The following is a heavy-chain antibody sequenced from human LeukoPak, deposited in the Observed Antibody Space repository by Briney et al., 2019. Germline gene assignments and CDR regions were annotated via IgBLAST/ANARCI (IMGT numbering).Heavy chain of an antibody. CDR2: INPNSGGT. D-gene: IGHD3-10*01. CDR3: ARGRTLWFGELLPFDY. J-gene: IGHJ4*02. V-gene: IGHV1-2*02. CDR1: GYTFTGYY. Sequence: ASVTVSCKASGYTFTGYYMHWVRQAPGQGLEWMGWINPNSGGTNYAQKFQGRVTMTRDTSISTAYMELSRLRSDDTAVYYCARGRTLWFGELLPFDYWGQGTLVTVSS.